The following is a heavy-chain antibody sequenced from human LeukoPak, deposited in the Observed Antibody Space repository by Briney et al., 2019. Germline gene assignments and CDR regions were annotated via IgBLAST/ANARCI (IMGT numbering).Heavy chain of an antibody. CDR2: MYYSGGS. CDR1: GGSMSSSSYY. D-gene: IGHD5-12*01. J-gene: IGHJ4*02. CDR3: ARHLSSGYDSGY. V-gene: IGHV4-39*01. Sequence: SETLSLTRTVSGGSMSSSSYYWGWIRQPPGKGLEWIGSMYYSGGSYYNPSLKSRVTISVDTSKNQFSLNLSSVTAADTAVYYCARHLSSGYDSGYWGQGTLVTVSS.